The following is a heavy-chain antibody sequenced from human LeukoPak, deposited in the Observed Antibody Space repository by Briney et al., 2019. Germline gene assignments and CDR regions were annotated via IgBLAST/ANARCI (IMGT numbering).Heavy chain of an antibody. CDR2: INQDGSEK. CDR1: GFSFSNYW. Sequence: PGGSLRLSCVVSGFSFSNYWMSWVRQAPGKGLEWVANINQDGSEKSYVDSVKGRFTISRDNAESPLYLQVNSLRAEETAVYYCARVNWEDTSCPGFDYWGQGTLVTVSS. J-gene: IGHJ4*02. D-gene: IGHD2-2*01. V-gene: IGHV3-7*01. CDR3: ARVNWEDTSCPGFDY.